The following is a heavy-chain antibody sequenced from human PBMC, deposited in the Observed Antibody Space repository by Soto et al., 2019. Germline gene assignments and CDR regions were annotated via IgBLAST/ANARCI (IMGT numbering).Heavy chain of an antibody. Sequence: PGGSLRLSCAASGFTFSNYGLHWVRQAPGKGLEWVALISYDGTDKYYADSVKGRFTISRDNSKNTLYLQMNSLRAEDTAVYYCAKTNSYFYYFDYWGQGTLVTVSS. CDR3: AKTNSYFYYFDY. CDR1: GFTFSNYG. CDR2: ISYDGTDK. V-gene: IGHV3-30*18. J-gene: IGHJ4*02. D-gene: IGHD1-26*01.